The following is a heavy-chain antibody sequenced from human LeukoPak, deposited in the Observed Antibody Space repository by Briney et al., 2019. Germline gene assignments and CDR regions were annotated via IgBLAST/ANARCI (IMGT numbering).Heavy chain of an antibody. Sequence: GGSLRLSCAASGFTFSSYWMHWVRQAPGKGLVWVSRINSDGSSTSYADSVKGRFTISRDNAKNSLYLQMNSLRAEDTALYYCAKEERRLYSSGSYFDYWGQGTLVTVSS. D-gene: IGHD6-19*01. CDR2: INSDGSST. V-gene: IGHV3-74*01. CDR3: AKEERRLYSSGSYFDY. CDR1: GFTFSSYW. J-gene: IGHJ4*02.